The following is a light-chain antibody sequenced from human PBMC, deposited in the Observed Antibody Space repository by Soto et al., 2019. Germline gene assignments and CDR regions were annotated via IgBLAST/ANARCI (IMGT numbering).Light chain of an antibody. J-gene: IGKJ4*01. CDR1: QSISSW. V-gene: IGKV1-5*01. CDR3: QQYNIFLT. CDR2: DAS. Sequence: DIKMNHSPSTLSAYIGDRVTITCRASQSISSWLAWYQQKPGKAPKLLIYDASSLQSGVPSRFSGSGSGTEFTLTITSLQPDDFATYYCQQYNIFLTFGGGSKVDTK.